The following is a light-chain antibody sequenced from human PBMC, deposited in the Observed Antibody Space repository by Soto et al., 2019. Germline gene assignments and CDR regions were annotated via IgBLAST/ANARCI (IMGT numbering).Light chain of an antibody. CDR1: SSDVGGYNY. CDR2: DVS. Sequence: QSALTQPASLSGSPGQSITISCTRTSSDVGGYNYVSWYQHHPGKAPKLMIYDVSNRPSGVSNPFSGSKSGYTASLTISGLPPEDEADYYCSSYTTSNTRQIVFGTGTKVTVL. V-gene: IGLV2-14*03. J-gene: IGLJ1*01. CDR3: SSYTTSNTRQIV.